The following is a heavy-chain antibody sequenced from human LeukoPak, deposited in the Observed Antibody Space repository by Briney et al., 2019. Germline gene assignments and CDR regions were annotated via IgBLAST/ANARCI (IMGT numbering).Heavy chain of an antibody. CDR1: GGSISSYY. CDR3: ARDRIVVVIRNNWFDP. D-gene: IGHD3-22*01. CDR2: IYYSGST. V-gene: IGHV4-59*12. J-gene: IGHJ5*02. Sequence: SETLSLTCTVSGGSISSYYWSWIRQPPGKGLEWIGYIYYSGSTNYNPSLKSRVTISVDTSKNQFSLKLSSVTAADTAVYYCARDRIVVVIRNNWFDPWGQGTLVTVSS.